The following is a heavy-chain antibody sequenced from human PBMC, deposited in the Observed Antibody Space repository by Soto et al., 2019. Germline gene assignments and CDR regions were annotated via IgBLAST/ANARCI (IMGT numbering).Heavy chain of an antibody. Sequence: AGSLRLSCAPSGFTFSSYDLHWVRQATGTGLEWVSAIGTAGDPYYPGSVKGRFTISRENAKNSLYLQMNSLRSGDTAVYYCARSPPSYSNYGMDVWGQGTTVTVSS. J-gene: IGHJ6*02. V-gene: IGHV3-13*05. D-gene: IGHD4-4*01. CDR3: ARSPPSYSNYGMDV. CDR1: GFTFSSYD. CDR2: IGTAGDP.